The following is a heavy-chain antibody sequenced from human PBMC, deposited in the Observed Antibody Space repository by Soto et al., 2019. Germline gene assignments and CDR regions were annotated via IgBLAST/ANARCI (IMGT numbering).Heavy chain of an antibody. CDR1: GGSINSYY. D-gene: IGHD3-16*02. CDR2: VSYSGST. J-gene: IGHJ3*02. Sequence: SDTLSLTCAVFGGSINSYYLNWIRQAPGKGLEWIGFVSYSGSTNYNPSLKSRVTISVDTSKNQFSLKLSSVTAADTAVYYCARAYYDYIWGSYRYDTWAFDIWGQGTMVTVSS. CDR3: ARAYYDYIWGSYRYDTWAFDI. V-gene: IGHV4-59*01.